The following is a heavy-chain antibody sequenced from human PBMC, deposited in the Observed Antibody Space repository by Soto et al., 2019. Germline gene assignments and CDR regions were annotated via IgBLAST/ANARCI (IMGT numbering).Heavy chain of an antibody. CDR2: MNPNSGNT. V-gene: IGHV1-8*01. CDR1: GYTFTSYD. CDR3: ARGLRYFDWYHYGMDV. J-gene: IGHJ6*02. Sequence: QVQLVQSGAEVKKPGASVKVSCKASGYTFTSYDINWVRQATGQGLEWMGWMNPNSGNTGYAQKFQGRVTMTRNTSISTADMGLSSLRSEDTAVYYCARGLRYFDWYHYGMDVWGQGTTVTVSS. D-gene: IGHD3-9*01.